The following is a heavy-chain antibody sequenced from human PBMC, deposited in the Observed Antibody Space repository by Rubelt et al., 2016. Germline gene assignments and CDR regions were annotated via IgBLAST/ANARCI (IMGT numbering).Heavy chain of an antibody. Sequence: GRSLRLSCAASGFTFSNYGMHWVRQAPGKGLEWVAVISFDGSNEYYADSVKGRFTISRDSSKNTLYLQMNSLKIEDTAVYYCARRLRGSSWGIVDYWGQGTLVTVSS. CDR1: GFTFSNYG. V-gene: IGHV3-30*19. J-gene: IGHJ4*02. CDR2: ISFDGSNE. CDR3: ARRLRGSSWGIVDY. D-gene: IGHD6-13*01.